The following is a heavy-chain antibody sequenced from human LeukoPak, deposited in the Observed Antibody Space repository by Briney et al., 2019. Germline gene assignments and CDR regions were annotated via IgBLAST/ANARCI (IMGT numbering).Heavy chain of an antibody. J-gene: IGHJ4*02. Sequence: ASVKVSCKASGYTFTGYYMHWVRQAPGQGLEWMGWINPNSGGTNYAQKFQGRVTMTRDKSISTAYLQWSSLKASDTAMYYCGRLNYYGSGTAYFDYWGQGTLVTVSS. CDR1: GYTFTGYY. CDR3: GRLNYYGSGTAYFDY. CDR2: INPNSGGT. V-gene: IGHV1-2*02. D-gene: IGHD3-10*01.